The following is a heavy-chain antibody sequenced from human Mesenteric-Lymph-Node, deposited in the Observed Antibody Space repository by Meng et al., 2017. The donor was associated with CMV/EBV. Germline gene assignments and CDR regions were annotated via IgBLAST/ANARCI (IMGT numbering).Heavy chain of an antibody. Sequence: GGSLRPSCAAPGFTFSSYAMHWVRQAPGKGLEWVTVISYDGSNKYYAHSVKGRFTISRYNSKNTLYLQMNSLSAEDTAVYYCARDGPWGWFDPWGQGTLVTVSS. D-gene: IGHD3-16*01. CDR3: ARDGPWGWFDP. V-gene: IGHV3-30-3*01. J-gene: IGHJ5*02. CDR1: GFTFSSYA. CDR2: ISYDGSNK.